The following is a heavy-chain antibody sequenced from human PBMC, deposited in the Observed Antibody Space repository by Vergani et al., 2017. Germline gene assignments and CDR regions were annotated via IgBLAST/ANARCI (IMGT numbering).Heavy chain of an antibody. Sequence: EVQLVQSGAEVKKPGESLKISCKGSGYSFTSYWIGWVRQMPGKGLEWMGIIYPGDSDTRYSPSFQGQVTISADKSISTAYLQWSSLKASDTAMYYCXRRPGIAAAGSQDWYFDLWGRGTLVTVSS. CDR1: GYSFTSYW. V-gene: IGHV5-51*01. J-gene: IGHJ2*01. D-gene: IGHD6-13*01. CDR3: XRRPGIAAAGSQDWYFDL. CDR2: IYPGDSDT.